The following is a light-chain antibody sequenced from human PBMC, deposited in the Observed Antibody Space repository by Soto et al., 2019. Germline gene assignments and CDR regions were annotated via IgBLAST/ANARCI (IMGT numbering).Light chain of an antibody. CDR2: DAS. V-gene: IGKV3-20*01. CDR1: QSVGRNY. CDR3: QQYAESPLT. J-gene: IGKJ4*01. Sequence: EIVLTQSPGTLSFSPGESATLSFSSSQSVGRNYLAWFQHKPGQAPRLVIYDASNRATGVPDRFSGSGSGTDFTLTVTRLEPEDFAVYYCQQYAESPLTFGGGTKVDNK.